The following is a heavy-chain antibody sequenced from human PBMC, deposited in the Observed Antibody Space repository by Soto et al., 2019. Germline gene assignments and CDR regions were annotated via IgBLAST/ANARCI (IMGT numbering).Heavy chain of an antibody. D-gene: IGHD3-16*01. V-gene: IGHV4-39*01. Sequence: QLQLQESGPGLVKPSETLSLTCTVSNGSISSSNYYWAWIRQPPGKGLEWIGSIYYSGTTYYKPSLKSRLTISEDTSKNQFSLRLTSVPAADTAVYYCARRDFYGGNFDLWGRGTLVTVSS. CDR3: ARRDFYGGNFDL. CDR2: IYYSGTT. CDR1: NGSISSSNYY. J-gene: IGHJ2*01.